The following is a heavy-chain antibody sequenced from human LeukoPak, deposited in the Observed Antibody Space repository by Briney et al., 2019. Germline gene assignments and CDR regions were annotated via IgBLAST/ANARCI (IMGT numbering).Heavy chain of an antibody. Sequence: GGSLRLSCAASGFTFSTFGMHWVRQAPAKGLEWVAFIRFDGSIEYYSDSVKGRFTISRDNAKNTLLLQMNSLRTDDTATYYCANTTGIPSRNYYYYYWDVWGRGTAVTVSS. CDR2: IRFDGSIE. J-gene: IGHJ6*03. CDR1: GFTFSTFG. D-gene: IGHD1-14*01. CDR3: ANTTGIPSRNYYYYYWDV. V-gene: IGHV3-30*02.